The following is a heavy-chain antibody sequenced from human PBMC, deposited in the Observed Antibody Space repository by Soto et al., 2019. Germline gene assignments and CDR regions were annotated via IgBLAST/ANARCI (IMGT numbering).Heavy chain of an antibody. V-gene: IGHV1-2*02. Sequence: RASVKVSCKASGYAFSGYYIHWVRQAPGQGLEWMGWINPNSGGTNYAQKFQDRVTMTRDTTISTAYMDLSRLGSDDTAIYYCAREGNTITVFGTVIPDHFFYGMDVWGQGTTVTVSS. CDR3: AREGNTITVFGTVIPDHFFYGMDV. CDR1: GYAFSGYY. CDR2: INPNSGGT. D-gene: IGHD3-3*01. J-gene: IGHJ6*02.